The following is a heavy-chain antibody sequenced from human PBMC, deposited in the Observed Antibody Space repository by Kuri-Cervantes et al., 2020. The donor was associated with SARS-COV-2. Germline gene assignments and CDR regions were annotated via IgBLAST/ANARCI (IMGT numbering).Heavy chain of an antibody. CDR3: ARGGRYYLDY. Sequence: GGSLRLSCVASGFTFRSNSMNRVRQAPGKGLEWFSYISVSGFSIYYADSLKGRFTISRDNAKNSLYLQMNSLTAEDTAVYYCARGGRYYLDYWGQGSLVTVSS. CDR1: GFTFRSNS. CDR2: ISVSGFSI. V-gene: IGHV3-48*01. D-gene: IGHD1-26*01. J-gene: IGHJ4*02.